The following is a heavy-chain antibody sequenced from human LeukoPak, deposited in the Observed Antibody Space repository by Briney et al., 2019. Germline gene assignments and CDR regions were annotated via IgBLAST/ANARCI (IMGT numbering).Heavy chain of an antibody. Sequence: GGSLRLSCAASGFTFSSYWMSWVRQAPGKGLEWVAVIWFDGSNKYYADSVKGRFTISRDNSKNTLYLQMNSLRAEDTALYYCARDGDYYDSSGYYNDWGQGTLVTVSS. CDR1: GFTFSSYW. CDR2: IWFDGSNK. CDR3: ARDGDYYDSSGYYND. V-gene: IGHV3-33*08. J-gene: IGHJ4*02. D-gene: IGHD3-22*01.